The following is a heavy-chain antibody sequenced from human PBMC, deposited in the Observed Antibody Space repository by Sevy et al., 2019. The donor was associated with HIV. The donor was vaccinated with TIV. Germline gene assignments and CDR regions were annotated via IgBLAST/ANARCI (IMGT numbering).Heavy chain of an antibody. CDR3: ARGYYDFWSGYQPQNYYYYGMDV. V-gene: IGHV3-30-3*01. CDR2: ISYDGSNK. Sequence: GGSLRLSCAASGFTFSSYAMHWVRQAPGKGLEWVAVISYDGSNKYYADSVKGRFTISRDNSKNTLYLQMNSLRAEDTAVYYCARGYYDFWSGYQPQNYYYYGMDVWGQWTSVTVSS. CDR1: GFTFSSYA. J-gene: IGHJ6*02. D-gene: IGHD3-3*01.